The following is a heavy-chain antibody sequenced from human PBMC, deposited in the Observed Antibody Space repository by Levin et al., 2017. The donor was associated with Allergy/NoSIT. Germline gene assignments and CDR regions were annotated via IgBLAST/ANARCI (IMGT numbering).Heavy chain of an antibody. J-gene: IGHJ6*03. V-gene: IGHV3-33*01. CDR1: GFTYSDYG. CDR2: IWSGENEK. D-gene: IGHD1-26*01. Sequence: GGSLRLSCAVSGFTYSDYGMHWVRQTPGKGLEWVAVIWSGENEKYYADSVKGRFTISRDNSKNTLYLQMSSLRAEDTAVYYCARDPPTRYYYYMDVWGKGTTVTVSS. CDR3: ARDPPTRYYYYMDV.